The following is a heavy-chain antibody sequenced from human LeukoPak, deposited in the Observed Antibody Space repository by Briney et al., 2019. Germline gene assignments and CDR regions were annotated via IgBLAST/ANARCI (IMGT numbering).Heavy chain of an antibody. CDR2: IYYSGST. Sequence: PSETLSLTCTVSGGSISSGDYYWSWIRQPPGKGLEWIGYIYYSGSTYYNPSLKSRVTISVDTSKNQFSLKLSSVTAADTAVYYCASAYCSSTSCYTSLADYWGQGTLVTVSS. CDR1: GGSISSGDYY. D-gene: IGHD2-2*02. J-gene: IGHJ4*02. V-gene: IGHV4-30-4*08. CDR3: ASAYCSSTSCYTSLADY.